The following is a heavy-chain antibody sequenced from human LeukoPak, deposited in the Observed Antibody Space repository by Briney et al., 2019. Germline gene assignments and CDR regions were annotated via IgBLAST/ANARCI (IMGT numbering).Heavy chain of an antibody. D-gene: IGHD5-24*01. Sequence: PSETLSLTCTVSGGSISSSSYYWGWFRQPPGKGLEWIGSFYYSGSTYYSPSLKSRVTISVDKSKNQFSLKLNSVTAADTAVYYCARDPRDGYTFDYWGQGTLVTVSS. J-gene: IGHJ4*02. V-gene: IGHV4-39*07. CDR1: GGSISSSSYY. CDR2: FYYSGST. CDR3: ARDPRDGYTFDY.